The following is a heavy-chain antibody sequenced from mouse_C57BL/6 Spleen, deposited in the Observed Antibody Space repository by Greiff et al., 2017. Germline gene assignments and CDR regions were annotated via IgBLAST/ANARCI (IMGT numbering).Heavy chain of an antibody. CDR1: GYSITSGYF. V-gene: IGHV3-6*01. D-gene: IGHD1-1*01. CDR2: IRYDGSN. Sequence: VQLKESGPGLVKPSQSLSLSCSATGYSITSGYFWYWTRQPPGNHLEWMGFIRYDGSNNYNPSLKNRISITRDTSKNQFYRKLNSVTTEDTATYYCARGSSFSCWYFDVWGTGTTVTVSS. J-gene: IGHJ1*03. CDR3: ARGSSFSCWYFDV.